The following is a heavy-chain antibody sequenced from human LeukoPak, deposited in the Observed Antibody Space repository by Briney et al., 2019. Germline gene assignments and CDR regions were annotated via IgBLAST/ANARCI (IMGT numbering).Heavy chain of an antibody. CDR1: GYSISSGYY. CDR2: IYHSGST. D-gene: IGHD3-3*01. J-gene: IGHJ4*02. Sequence: SETLSLTCAVSGYSISSGYYWGWIRQPPGKGLEWIGSIYHSGSTYYNPAPKSRGTISVDTPKNQLSLKLSSVTAADTAVYYCARVGGRFLEWLLINWGQGTLVTVSS. CDR3: ARVGGRFLEWLLIN. V-gene: IGHV4-38-2*01.